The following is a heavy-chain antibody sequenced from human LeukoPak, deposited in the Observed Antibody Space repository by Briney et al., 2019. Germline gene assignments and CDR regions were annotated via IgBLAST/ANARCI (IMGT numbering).Heavy chain of an antibody. Sequence: GGSLRLSCAASGFTFSSYSMNWVRQAPGKGLEWVSSISSSSSYIYYADSVKGRFTISRDNAKNSLYLQMNSLRAEDTAVYYCAKFARFEVLVVASQGLLDYWGQGTLGTVSS. J-gene: IGHJ4*02. CDR3: AKFARFEVLVVASQGLLDY. CDR1: GFTFSSYS. CDR2: ISSSSSYI. V-gene: IGHV3-21*01. D-gene: IGHD2-15*01.